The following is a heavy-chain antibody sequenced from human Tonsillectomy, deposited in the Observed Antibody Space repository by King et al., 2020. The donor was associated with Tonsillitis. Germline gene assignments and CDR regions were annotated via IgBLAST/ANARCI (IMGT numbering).Heavy chain of an antibody. CDR2: ISNDGSNK. CDR1: GFTFSSYG. V-gene: IGHV3-30*18. CDR3: AKVLVSWSVYYTPDY. J-gene: IGHJ4*02. D-gene: IGHD3-3*01. Sequence: VQLVESGGGVVQPGRSLRLSCAASGFTFSSYGMHWVRQAPGKGLEWVAVISNDGSNKHYAGSVKGRFTISRDNSENTLYLQMNSLRAEDTAVYYCAKVLVSWSVYYTPDYWGQGTLVTVSS.